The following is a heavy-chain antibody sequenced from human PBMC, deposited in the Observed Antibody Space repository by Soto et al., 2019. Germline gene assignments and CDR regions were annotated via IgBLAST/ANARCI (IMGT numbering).Heavy chain of an antibody. CDR1: GGTFSGDA. CDR3: ARSGDTAMVADRYWYFDL. D-gene: IGHD5-18*01. J-gene: IGHJ2*01. CDR2: ISHIFGTA. V-gene: IGHV1-69*01. Sequence: QVQLVQSGAEVKKPGSSVKVSCKASGGTFSGDAISWVRQSPGQGLEWMGGISHIFGTASYAQKFEGRVTITANQSTSTAYMELSSLRSEDTAVYYCARSGDTAMVADRYWYFDLWGRGTLVTVSS.